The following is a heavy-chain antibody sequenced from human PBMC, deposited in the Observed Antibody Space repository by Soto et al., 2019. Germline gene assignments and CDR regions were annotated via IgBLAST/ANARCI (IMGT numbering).Heavy chain of an antibody. J-gene: IGHJ4*02. D-gene: IGHD6-13*01. CDR2: IYYSGST. V-gene: IGHV4-31*03. CDR1: GGSISSGGYY. CDR3: ARDSPAPRSSAIWAAAHAFDY. Sequence: SETLSLTCTVSGGSISSGGYYWSWIRQHPGKGLEWIGYIYYSGSTYSNPSLKSRVTISVDTSKNQFSLKLSSVTAADTAVYYCARDSPAPRSSAIWAAAHAFDYWGQGTLVTVSS.